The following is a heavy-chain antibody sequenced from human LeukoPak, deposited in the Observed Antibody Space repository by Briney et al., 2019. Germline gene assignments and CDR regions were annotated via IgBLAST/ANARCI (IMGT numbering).Heavy chain of an antibody. CDR3: ARDRYNWNYGEYNWFDP. CDR1: GGTFSSYA. J-gene: IGHJ5*02. V-gene: IGHV1-69*05. Sequence: SVKVSCEASGGTFSSYAISWVRQAPGQGLEWMGGIIPIFGTANYAQKFQGRVTITTDESTSTAYMELSSLRSEDTAVYYCARDRYNWNYGEYNWFDPWGQGTLVTVSS. D-gene: IGHD1-7*01. CDR2: IIPIFGTA.